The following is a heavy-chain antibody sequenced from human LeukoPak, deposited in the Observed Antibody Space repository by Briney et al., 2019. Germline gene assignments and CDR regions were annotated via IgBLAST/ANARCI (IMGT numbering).Heavy chain of an antibody. CDR2: IYSGGST. CDR1: EFTVSSNY. Sequence: PGGSLRLSCAASEFTVSSNYMSWVRQAPGKGLEWVSVIYSGGSTYYADSVKGRFTISRDNSKNTLYLQMNSLRAEDTAVYYCARGRGDYNSGYYFDYWGQGTLVTVSS. CDR3: ARGRGDYNSGYYFDY. D-gene: IGHD4-17*01. V-gene: IGHV3-53*01. J-gene: IGHJ4*02.